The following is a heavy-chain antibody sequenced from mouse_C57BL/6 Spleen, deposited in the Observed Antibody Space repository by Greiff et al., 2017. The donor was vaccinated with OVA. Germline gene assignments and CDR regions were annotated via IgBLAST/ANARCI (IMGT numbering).Heavy chain of an antibody. V-gene: IGHV2-5*01. J-gene: IGHJ1*03. CDR2: IWRGGST. CDR1: GFSLTSYG. D-gene: IGHD3-3*01. CDR3: AKEGGCDEWYFDV. Sequence: VQLQQSGPGLVQPSQSLSITCTVSGFSLTSYGVHWVRQSPGKGLEWLGVIWRGGSTDYNAAFMSRLSITKDNSKSQVFFKMNSLQADDTAIYYCAKEGGCDEWYFDVWGTGTTVTVSS.